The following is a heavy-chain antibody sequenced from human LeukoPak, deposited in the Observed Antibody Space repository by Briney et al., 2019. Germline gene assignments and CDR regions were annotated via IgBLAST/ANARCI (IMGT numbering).Heavy chain of an antibody. CDR2: INPSGGST. Sequence: ASVKVSCKASGYTFTSYYMHWVRQAPGQGLEWMGIINPSGGSTSYAQKFQGRVTMTRDTSTSTVYMELSSLRSEDTAVYYCARGEDYYGSGSYAEYGMDVWGQGTTVTVSS. CDR1: GYTFTSYY. V-gene: IGHV1-46*01. D-gene: IGHD3-10*01. J-gene: IGHJ6*02. CDR3: ARGEDYYGSGSYAEYGMDV.